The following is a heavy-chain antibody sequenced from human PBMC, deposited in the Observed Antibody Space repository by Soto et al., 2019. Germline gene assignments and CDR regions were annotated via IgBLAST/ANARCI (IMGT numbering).Heavy chain of an antibody. Sequence: SETLSLTCSVSGASISSYFWSWIRQPPGKGLEWIAYIHYTGNINYNPSLKSRITISVDTSKNQFSLKVASVTAADTAVYYCARHENGGTYPLDNWGQGILVTVSS. J-gene: IGHJ4*02. V-gene: IGHV4-59*08. CDR3: ARHENGGTYPLDN. CDR1: GASISSYF. CDR2: IHYTGNI. D-gene: IGHD1-26*01.